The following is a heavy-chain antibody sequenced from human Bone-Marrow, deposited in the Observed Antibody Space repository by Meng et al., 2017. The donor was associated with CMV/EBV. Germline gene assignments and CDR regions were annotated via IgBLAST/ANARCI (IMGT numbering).Heavy chain of an antibody. D-gene: IGHD2-21*01. Sequence: SCAASGFTFSTYGMHWVRQTPGKGLEWLTVIWYDGSNTYYADSVKGRFIISRDNSRNTLYLQMNSLRVEDTAVYYCAKDHCGGDCYNSGWFDPWGQGTLVTVSS. V-gene: IGHV3-33*06. CDR2: IWYDGSNT. CDR3: AKDHCGGDCYNSGWFDP. J-gene: IGHJ5*02. CDR1: GFTFSTYG.